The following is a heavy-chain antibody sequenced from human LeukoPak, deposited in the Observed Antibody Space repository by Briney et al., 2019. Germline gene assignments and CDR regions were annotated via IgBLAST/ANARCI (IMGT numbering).Heavy chain of an antibody. V-gene: IGHV3-21*01. J-gene: IGHJ4*02. CDR3: AKDGQFLSFGEFPYYFDY. D-gene: IGHD3-10*01. CDR2: ISSGSSYI. CDR1: GFTFSSYS. Sequence: GGSLRLSCAASGFTFSSYSMNWVRQAPGKGLEWVSSISSGSSYIYYADSVKGRFTISRDNAKNSLYLQMNSLRAEDTAVYYCAKDGQFLSFGEFPYYFDYWGQGTLVTVSS.